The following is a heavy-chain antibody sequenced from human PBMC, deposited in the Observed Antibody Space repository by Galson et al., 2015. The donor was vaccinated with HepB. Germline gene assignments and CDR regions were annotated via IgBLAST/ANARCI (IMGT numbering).Heavy chain of an antibody. CDR3: ASQPDYGDQVFRYYYYMDV. J-gene: IGHJ6*03. CDR1: GFTFSSYW. Sequence: SLRLSCAASGFTFSSYWMHWVRQAPGKGLVWVSRINSDGSSTSYADSVKGRFTISRNNAKNTLYLQMNSLRAEDTAVYYCASQPDYGDQVFRYYYYMDVWGKGTTVTVSS. V-gene: IGHV3-74*01. CDR2: INSDGSST. D-gene: IGHD4-17*01.